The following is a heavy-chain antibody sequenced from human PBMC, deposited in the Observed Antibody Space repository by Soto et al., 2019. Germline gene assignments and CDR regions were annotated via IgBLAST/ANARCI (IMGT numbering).Heavy chain of an antibody. Sequence: GASVKVSCKASGYTFTSYGISWVRQAPGQGLEWIGWISAYNGNTNYAQKLQGRVTMTTDTSTSTAYMELRSLRSDDTAVYYCARDLSSIWDIVVVVAATPGGNDAFDIWGQGTMVTVSS. J-gene: IGHJ3*02. CDR2: ISAYNGNT. D-gene: IGHD2-15*01. CDR3: ARDLSSIWDIVVVVAATPGGNDAFDI. V-gene: IGHV1-18*01. CDR1: GYTFTSYG.